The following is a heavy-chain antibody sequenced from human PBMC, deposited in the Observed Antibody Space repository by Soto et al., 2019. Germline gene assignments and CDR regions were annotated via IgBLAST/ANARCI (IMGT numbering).Heavy chain of an antibody. J-gene: IGHJ4*02. V-gene: IGHV4-34*01. Sequence: SETLSLTCAVYGGSFSGYYWSWIRQPPGKGLEWIGEINHSGSTNYNPSIKSRVTISVDTSKNQFSLNLSSVTDADTAIYYCARANWYSEYWGQGALVTVSS. CDR1: GGSFSGYY. CDR2: INHSGST. CDR3: ARANWYSEY. D-gene: IGHD7-27*01.